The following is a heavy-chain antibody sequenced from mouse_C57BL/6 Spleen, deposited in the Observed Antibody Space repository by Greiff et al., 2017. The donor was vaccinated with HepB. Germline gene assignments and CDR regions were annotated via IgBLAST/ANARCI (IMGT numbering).Heavy chain of an antibody. CDR2: INPNNGGT. CDR3: ARVNGNFGYWYFDV. CDR1: GYTFTDYN. D-gene: IGHD2-1*01. J-gene: IGHJ1*03. Sequence: EVQLQQSGPELVKPGASVKIPCKASGYTFTDYNMDWVKQSHGKSLEWIGDINPNNGGTIYNQKFKGKATLTVDKSSSTAYMELRSLTSEDTAVYYCARVNGNFGYWYFDVWGKGTTVTVSS. V-gene: IGHV1-18*01.